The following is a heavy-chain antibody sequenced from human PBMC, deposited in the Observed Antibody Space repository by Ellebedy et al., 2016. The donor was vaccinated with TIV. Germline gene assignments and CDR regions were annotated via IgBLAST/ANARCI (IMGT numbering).Heavy chain of an antibody. CDR3: AKQGSIVGAIIYFDY. CDR1: GFTFSSYG. Sequence: GESLKISXAASGFTFSSYGMHWVRQAPGKGLEWVAVISYDGSNKYYADSVKGRFTTSRDNSKNTLYLQMNSLRAEDTAVYYCAKQGSIVGAIIYFDYWGQGTLVTVSS. J-gene: IGHJ4*02. V-gene: IGHV3-30*18. D-gene: IGHD1-26*01. CDR2: ISYDGSNK.